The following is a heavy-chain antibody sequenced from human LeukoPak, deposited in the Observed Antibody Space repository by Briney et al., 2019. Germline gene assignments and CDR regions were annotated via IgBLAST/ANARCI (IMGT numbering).Heavy chain of an antibody. D-gene: IGHD3-10*01. V-gene: IGHV1-2*02. CDR3: GRDGLSDFVY. Sequence: ASVTVSCKASGYTFTGYYMHWVRQAPGQGLEWMGWINPNSGGTNYAQKFQGRVTITRDTSISTAYMELSRLRSDDTAVYYCGRDGLSDFVYRGEGALVTASS. CDR2: INPNSGGT. CDR1: GYTFTGYY. J-gene: IGHJ4*02.